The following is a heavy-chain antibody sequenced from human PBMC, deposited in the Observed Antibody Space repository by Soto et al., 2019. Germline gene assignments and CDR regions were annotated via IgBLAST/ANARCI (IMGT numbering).Heavy chain of an antibody. D-gene: IGHD1-1*01. J-gene: IGHJ3*02. CDR1: GFICSSYD. CDR2: ILVGGST. Sequence: GGSLRLSCAVSGFICSSYDMSWVRQAPGKGLEWVSTILVGGSTHYEDSVKGRFTISRDTSKNTVYLQMNSLTAGDTAFYYCAKSTATSGGAFEIYGQGTMVTVSS. CDR3: AKSTATSGGAFEI. V-gene: IGHV3-23*01.